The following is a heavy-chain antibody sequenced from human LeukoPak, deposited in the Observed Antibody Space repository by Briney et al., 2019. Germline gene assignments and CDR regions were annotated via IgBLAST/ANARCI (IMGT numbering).Heavy chain of an antibody. J-gene: IGHJ4*02. CDR3: ERGFSSGWLDY. D-gene: IGHD6-19*01. V-gene: IGHV6-1*01. CDR2: TYYRSKWYN. Sequence: SQTLSLACAISGASVSSKNAAWNWIRQSPSRGLEWLGRTYYRSKWYNDNAESVKGRISINTDTSKNEFSLQLNCDRPGHTVVYLCERGFSSGWLDYWGRGTLVTVSS. CDR1: GASVSSKNAA.